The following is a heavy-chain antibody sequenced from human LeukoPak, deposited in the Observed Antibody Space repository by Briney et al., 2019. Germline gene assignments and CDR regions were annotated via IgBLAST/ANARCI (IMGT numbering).Heavy chain of an antibody. D-gene: IGHD3-10*02. CDR1: GFTFSNAW. J-gene: IGHJ4*02. V-gene: IGHV3-15*07. CDR2: IKSKTNGGTT. Sequence: PGGSLRLSCAASGFTFSNAWMNWVRQAPGKGPEWVGRIKSKTNGGTTDYAAPVKGRFTISRDDSENTLYLQMNSLTTDDTAFYFCAKELDTMFFDYWGQGALVTVSS. CDR3: AKELDTMFFDY.